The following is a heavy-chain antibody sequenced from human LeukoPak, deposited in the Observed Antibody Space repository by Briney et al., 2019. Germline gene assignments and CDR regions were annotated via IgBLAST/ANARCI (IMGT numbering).Heavy chain of an antibody. D-gene: IGHD3-16*01. V-gene: IGHV3-53*01. CDR1: GFTVSSNY. Sequence: PGGSLRLSCAATGFTVSSNYRSWVRQAPGKGLEWVSVIYSGGSTYYADSVKGRFTISRDNSKNTLYLQMNSLRAEDTAVYYCARDLRYDYVWGSYDWGQGTLVTVSS. CDR2: IYSGGST. J-gene: IGHJ4*02. CDR3: ARDLRYDYVWGSYD.